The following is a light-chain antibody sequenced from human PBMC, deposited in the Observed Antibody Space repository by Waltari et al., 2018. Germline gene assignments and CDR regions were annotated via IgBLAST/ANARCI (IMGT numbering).Light chain of an antibody. CDR3: QQRNNWPPGFT. CDR2: DAS. V-gene: IGKV3-11*01. Sequence: VFTQSPATLSLSPGEKATLSCRASQSVGSNVAWYQQKAGQAPRLLIYDASNRATGIPARFSGSGSGTDFTLTISSLEPEDFAVYYCQQRNNWPPGFTFGPGTKVDIK. CDR1: QSVGSN. J-gene: IGKJ3*01.